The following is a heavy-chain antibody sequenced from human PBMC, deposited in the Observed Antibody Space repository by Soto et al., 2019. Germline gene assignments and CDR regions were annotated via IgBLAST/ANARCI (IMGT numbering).Heavy chain of an antibody. D-gene: IGHD1-26*01. CDR3: ARDSFPVSGSYNHYYYGLDV. CDR2: ISAYNGNR. J-gene: IGHJ6*02. Sequence: ASVKVSCKTSGYTFTSHAITLVRQAPGPGLEWMGWISAYNGNRIYAQMLQGRVTMTTDMSTSTAYMELRSLSSDDTAVYYCARDSFPVSGSYNHYYYGLDVWGQGTTVTVSS. CDR1: GYTFTSHA. V-gene: IGHV1-18*01.